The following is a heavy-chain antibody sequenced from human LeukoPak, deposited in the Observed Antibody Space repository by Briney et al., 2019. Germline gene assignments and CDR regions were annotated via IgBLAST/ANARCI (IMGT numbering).Heavy chain of an antibody. D-gene: IGHD3-22*01. J-gene: IGHJ4*02. CDR2: IYYSGST. Sequence: SETLSLTCTVSGGSISSYHWSWIRQPPGKGLEWIGDIYYSGSTNYNPSPKSRVTISVDTSKNQFSLKLSSVTAADTAVYYCARMVSYYDSSGYRSAVANYWGQGTLVTVSS. V-gene: IGHV4-59*01. CDR1: GGSISSYH. CDR3: ARMVSYYDSSGYRSAVANY.